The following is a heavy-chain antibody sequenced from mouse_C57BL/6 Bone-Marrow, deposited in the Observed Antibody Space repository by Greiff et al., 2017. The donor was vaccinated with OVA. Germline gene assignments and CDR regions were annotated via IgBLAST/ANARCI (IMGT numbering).Heavy chain of an antibody. CDR2: IYPGDGDT. J-gene: IGHJ4*01. Sequence: QVQLQQSGPELVKPGASVKISCKASGYAFSSSWMNWVKQRPGTGLEWIGRIYPGDGDTNYNGKFKGQATLTADTYSSTAYMQLSSLTSEDSAVYFCARRTIYYDYDYAMDYWGQGTSVTVSS. D-gene: IGHD2-4*01. CDR3: ARRTIYYDYDYAMDY. V-gene: IGHV1-82*01. CDR1: GYAFSSSW.